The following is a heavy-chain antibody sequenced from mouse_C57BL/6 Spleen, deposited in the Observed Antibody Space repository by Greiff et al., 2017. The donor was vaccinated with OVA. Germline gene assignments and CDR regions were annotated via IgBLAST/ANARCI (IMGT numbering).Heavy chain of an antibody. V-gene: IGHV1-64*01. CDR2: IHPNSGST. J-gene: IGHJ4*01. CDR1: GYTFTSYW. Sequence: QVQLQQSGAELVKPGASVKLSCKASGYTFTSYWMHWVKQRPGQGLEWIGMIHPNSGSTNYNEKFKSKATLTVDKSSSTAYMQLSSLTSEDSAVYYCARFNWDGYAMDYWGQGTSVTVSS. CDR3: ARFNWDGYAMDY. D-gene: IGHD4-1*02.